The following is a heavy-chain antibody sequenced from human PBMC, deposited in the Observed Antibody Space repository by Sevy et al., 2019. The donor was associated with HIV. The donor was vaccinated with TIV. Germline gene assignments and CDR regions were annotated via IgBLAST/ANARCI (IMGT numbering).Heavy chain of an antibody. CDR2: ISYDGNDK. J-gene: IGHJ6*02. CDR3: AKAGTMLVTGMDV. CDR1: GITFSLNA. V-gene: IGHV3-30*07. D-gene: IGHD3-10*02. Sequence: GGSLRLSCAASGITFSLNAMHWVRQAPGKGLEWVAVISYDGNDKYYADSVKGRFTISRDNSKNTLYLQMNSLRAEDTAVYYCAKAGTMLVTGMDVWGQGTTVTVSS.